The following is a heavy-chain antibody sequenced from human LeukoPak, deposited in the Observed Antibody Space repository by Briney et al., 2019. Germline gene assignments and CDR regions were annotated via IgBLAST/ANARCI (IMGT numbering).Heavy chain of an antibody. CDR1: GYTFISYW. D-gene: IGHD2-8*02. V-gene: IGHV3-7*01. CDR3: ARDSRIVLD. Sequence: GGSLRLSCAASGYTFISYWMTWVRQAPGKGLEWVANIKQDGSEKYYVDSVKGRFTISRDNAKNSLYLQMNSLRAEDTAVYYCARDSRIVLDWGQGTLVTVSS. CDR2: IKQDGSEK. J-gene: IGHJ4*02.